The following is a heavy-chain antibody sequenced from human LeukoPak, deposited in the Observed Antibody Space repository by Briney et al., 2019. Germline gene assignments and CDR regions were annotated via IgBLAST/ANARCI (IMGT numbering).Heavy chain of an antibody. CDR1: GYTFTGYY. D-gene: IGHD1-26*01. CDR3: ARQGMWGAFDF. Sequence: ASVKVSCKASGYTFTGYYMHWVRQAPGQGLEWMGRLNPNSGGTNYAQKFQGRVTMTRDTSISTAYMELSRPRSDDTAIYYCARQGMWGAFDFWGQGTMVTVSS. V-gene: IGHV1-2*06. CDR2: LNPNSGGT. J-gene: IGHJ3*01.